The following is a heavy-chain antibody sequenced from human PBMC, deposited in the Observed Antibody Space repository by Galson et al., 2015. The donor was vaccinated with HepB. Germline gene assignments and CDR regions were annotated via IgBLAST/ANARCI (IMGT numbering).Heavy chain of an antibody. CDR2: ISYDGSNK. CDR3: ARGSGYCSSTSCHRTAYYYYYGMDV. V-gene: IGHV3-30-3*01. Sequence: SLRLSCAASGFTFSSYAMHWVRQAPGKGLEWVAVISYDGSNKYYADSVKGRFTISRDNSKNTLYLQMNSLGAEDTAVYYCARGSGYCSSTSCHRTAYYYYYGMDVWGQGTTVTVSS. CDR1: GFTFSSYA. J-gene: IGHJ6*02. D-gene: IGHD2-2*02.